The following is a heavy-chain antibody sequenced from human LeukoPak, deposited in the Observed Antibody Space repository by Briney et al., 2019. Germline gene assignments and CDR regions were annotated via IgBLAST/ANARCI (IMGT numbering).Heavy chain of an antibody. V-gene: IGHV1-69*13. J-gene: IGHJ5*02. D-gene: IGHD3-9*01. CDR1: GGTFSSYA. CDR2: IIPIFGTA. CDR3: ARENKNDILTGYFYRPQNWFDP. Sequence: SVKVSCKASGGTFSSYAISWVRQAPGQGLEWMGGIIPIFGTANYAQKFQGRVTITADESTSTAYMELSSLRSEDTAVYYCARENKNDILTGYFYRPQNWFDPWGQGTLVTVSS.